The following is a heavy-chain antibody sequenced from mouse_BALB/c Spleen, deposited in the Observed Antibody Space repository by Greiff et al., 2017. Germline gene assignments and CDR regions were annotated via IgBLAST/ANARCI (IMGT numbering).Heavy chain of an antibody. CDR2: ISSGGST. Sequence: EVKLMESGGGLVKPGGSLKLSCAASGFTFSSYAMSWVRQTPEKRLEWVASISSGGSTYYPDSVKGRFTISRDNARNILYLQMSSLRSEDTAMYYCARSLLPHFDYWGQGTTLTVSS. J-gene: IGHJ2*01. V-gene: IGHV5-6-5*01. D-gene: IGHD1-1*01. CDR3: ARSLLPHFDY. CDR1: GFTFSSYA.